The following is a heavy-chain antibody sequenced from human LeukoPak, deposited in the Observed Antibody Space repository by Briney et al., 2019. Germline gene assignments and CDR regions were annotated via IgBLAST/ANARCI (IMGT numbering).Heavy chain of an antibody. Sequence: HPGGSLRLSCAASGFIVSSNYMSWVRQAPGKGLEWLSVIYSGGSTYYADSVKGRFTISRDNSKNTLYLQMNSLRAEDTAVYYCARAFSSSSSGFDYWGQGTLVTVSS. CDR2: IYSGGST. J-gene: IGHJ4*02. CDR3: ARAFSSSSSGFDY. CDR1: GFIVSSNY. V-gene: IGHV3-53*01. D-gene: IGHD6-6*01.